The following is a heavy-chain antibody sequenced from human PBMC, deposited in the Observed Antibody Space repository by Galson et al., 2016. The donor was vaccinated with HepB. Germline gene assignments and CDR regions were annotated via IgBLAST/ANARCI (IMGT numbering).Heavy chain of an antibody. J-gene: IGHJ4*02. CDR3: ATGLESVVVVPSALFRRSGSSCYYFDY. Sequence: LRLSCAASGFTFSNYAIHWVRQAPGKGLEWVAFISYDGSNKNYADSVKGRSTISRDNSKNTLYLQMTSLRAEDTAVYYCATGLESVVVVPSALFRRSGSSCYYFDYWSQGTLVTVSS. CDR2: ISYDGSNK. V-gene: IGHV3-30*04. CDR1: GFTFSNYA. D-gene: IGHD2-2*01.